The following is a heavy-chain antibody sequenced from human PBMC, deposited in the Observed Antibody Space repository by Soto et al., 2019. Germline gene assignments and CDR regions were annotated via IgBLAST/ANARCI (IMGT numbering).Heavy chain of an antibody. CDR1: GFTFSDYY. Sequence: GGSLRLSCAASGFTFSDYYMTWIRQAPGKGLEWVSYISSSGTGIYYADSVKGRFTISRDNGKNSLYLQMSSLRVEDTAVYYCARAYSDAFDIWGQGTMVTVSS. J-gene: IGHJ3*02. CDR3: ARAYSDAFDI. CDR2: ISSSGTGI. D-gene: IGHD2-15*01. V-gene: IGHV3-11*01.